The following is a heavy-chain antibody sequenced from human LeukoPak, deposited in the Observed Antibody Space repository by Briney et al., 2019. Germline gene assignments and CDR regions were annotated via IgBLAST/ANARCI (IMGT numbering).Heavy chain of an antibody. CDR1: GFTFSNYA. Sequence: GGSLRLSCAASGFTFSNYAMSWVRQAPGKGLEWFSTISGSAGFTYYADSVKGRFTISRDNAKNSLYLQMNRLRAEDTAVYYCARRGVYYYGMDVWGQGTTVTVSS. CDR3: ARRGVYYYGMDV. D-gene: IGHD3-10*01. V-gene: IGHV3-23*01. CDR2: ISGSAGFT. J-gene: IGHJ6*02.